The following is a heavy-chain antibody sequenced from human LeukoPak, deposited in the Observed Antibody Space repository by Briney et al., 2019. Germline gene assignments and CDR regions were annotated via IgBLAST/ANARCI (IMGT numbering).Heavy chain of an antibody. V-gene: IGHV3-21*01. Sequence: GGSLRLSCAASGFTFSSYSMNWVRQAPGKGLGWVSSISSSSSYIYYADSVKGRFTISRDNAKNSLYLQMNSLRAEDTAVYYCARVVYGDYETTMLDYWGQGTLVTVSS. CDR1: GFTFSSYS. D-gene: IGHD4-17*01. CDR2: ISSSSSYI. CDR3: ARVVYGDYETTMLDY. J-gene: IGHJ4*02.